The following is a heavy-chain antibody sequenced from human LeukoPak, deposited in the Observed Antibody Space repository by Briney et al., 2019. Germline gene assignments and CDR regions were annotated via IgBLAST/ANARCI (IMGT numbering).Heavy chain of an antibody. Sequence: GGSLRLSCAVSGFTFSGFWMTWSRQAPGKGLEWVASINSDGSEGYYADVVKGRFTISRDNAKNSLYLQINSLRAEDTAVYYCARSSYSSSSSVWGQGTMVTVSS. D-gene: IGHD6-6*01. J-gene: IGHJ3*01. CDR1: GFTFSGFW. CDR3: ARSSYSSSSSV. CDR2: INSDGSEG. V-gene: IGHV3-7*03.